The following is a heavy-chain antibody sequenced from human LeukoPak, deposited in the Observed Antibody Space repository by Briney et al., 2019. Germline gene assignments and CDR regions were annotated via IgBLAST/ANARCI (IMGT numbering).Heavy chain of an antibody. CDR1: GGTFSSYA. Sequence: GASVKVSCKASGGTFSSYAISWVRQAPGQGLEWMGGIIPIFGTANYAQKFQGRVTITADKSTSTAYMELSSLRSEDTAVYYCASREKYSGSSSLDYWGQGTLVTVSS. CDR2: IIPIFGTA. D-gene: IGHD1-26*01. CDR3: ASREKYSGSSSLDY. V-gene: IGHV1-69*06. J-gene: IGHJ4*02.